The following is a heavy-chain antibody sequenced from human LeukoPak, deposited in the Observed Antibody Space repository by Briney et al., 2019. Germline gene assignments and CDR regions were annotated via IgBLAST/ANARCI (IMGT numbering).Heavy chain of an antibody. V-gene: IGHV3-30*18. CDR1: GFSFNSYG. CDR2: IIYDGYYK. Sequence: GGSLRLSCAASGFSFNSYGIHWLRQAPGKGLEWVALIIYDGYYKYYADSVKGRFTISRDDSKNTLYLQMNSLRADDTAVYYCAKDLITLVRGCPIDVWGQGTTVTV. J-gene: IGHJ6*02. D-gene: IGHD3-10*01. CDR3: AKDLITLVRGCPIDV.